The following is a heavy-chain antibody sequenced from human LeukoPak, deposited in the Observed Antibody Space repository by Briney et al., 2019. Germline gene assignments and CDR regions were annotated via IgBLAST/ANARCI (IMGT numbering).Heavy chain of an antibody. J-gene: IGHJ4*02. Sequence: PGGSLRLSCAASGFTFTSYGMHWVRQAPGKGLERVAVISYDGSKKFYVDSVKGRFTISRDNSKNTLYLQLNSLSAEDTAVYYCAKDEVYSSSFFDYWGQGTLVTVSS. D-gene: IGHD6-6*01. CDR3: AKDEVYSSSFFDY. CDR1: GFTFTSYG. CDR2: ISYDGSKK. V-gene: IGHV3-30*18.